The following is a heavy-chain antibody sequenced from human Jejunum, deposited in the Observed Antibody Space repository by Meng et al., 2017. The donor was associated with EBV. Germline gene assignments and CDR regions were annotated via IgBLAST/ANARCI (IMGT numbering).Heavy chain of an antibody. J-gene: IGHJ4*02. CDR1: GDSITRGAYL. D-gene: IGHD4-17*01. Sequence: PVREAGSGRVKPSQTLSLTWAVSGDSITRGAYLWRWIRQPPGKGLEWIGNIYHIGSTYYNPSLKSRVTISVDRSKNQFSLKLTSVTAADTAVYYCARGGPDFGDYVPFDYWGQGTLVTVSS. V-gene: IGHV4-30-2*01. CDR3: ARGGPDFGDYVPFDY. CDR2: IYHIGST.